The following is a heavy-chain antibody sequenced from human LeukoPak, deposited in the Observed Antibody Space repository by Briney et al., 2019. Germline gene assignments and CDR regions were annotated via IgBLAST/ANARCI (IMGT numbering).Heavy chain of an antibody. CDR1: VFPFSRYS. J-gene: IGHJ4*02. CDR3: ASLLEDFYGSAY. V-gene: IGHV3-48*04. CDR2: ITSSGDTI. D-gene: IGHD3-10*01. Sequence: GGSLRLSCTTSVFPFSRYSMNWVRQAPGKGLEWVSYITSSGDTIYYADSVKGRFTISRGNAKNSLYLQMNDLRAEDTAVNYCASLLEDFYGSAYWGQGTLVTVSS.